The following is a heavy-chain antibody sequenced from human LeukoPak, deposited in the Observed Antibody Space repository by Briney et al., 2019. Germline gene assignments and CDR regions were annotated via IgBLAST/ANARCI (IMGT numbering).Heavy chain of an antibody. J-gene: IGHJ4*02. CDR3: AHRPGGDGYNFFDY. D-gene: IGHD5-24*01. V-gene: IGHV2-5*01. CDR1: GFSLSTSGVG. Sequence: ESGPTLVKPTQTLTLTCTFSGFSLSTSGVGVGWIRQPTGKALEWLALIYWNDDKRYSPSLKSRLTITKDTSKNQVVLTMTNMDPVDTATYYCAHRPGGDGYNFFDYRGQGTLVTVSS. CDR2: IYWNDDK.